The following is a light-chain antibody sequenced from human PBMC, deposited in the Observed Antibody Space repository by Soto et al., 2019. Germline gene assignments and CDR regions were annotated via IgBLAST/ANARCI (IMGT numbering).Light chain of an antibody. V-gene: IGLV2-18*02. CDR1: SSDVGSYDS. CDR3: SSYTTSRTYV. Sequence: QSALTQPPSVSVSPGQSVTISCTGTSSDVGSYDSVSWYQQPPGTVPKLMIYEVSNRPSGVPDRFSGSKSGNTASLTISGLQAEDEADYYCSSYTTSRTYVFGTGTKLTV. J-gene: IGLJ1*01. CDR2: EVS.